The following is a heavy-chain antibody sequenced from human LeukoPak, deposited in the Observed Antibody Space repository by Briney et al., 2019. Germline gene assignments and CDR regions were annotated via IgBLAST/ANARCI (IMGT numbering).Heavy chain of an antibody. D-gene: IGHD6-13*01. Sequence: GGSLRLSCAASGFTFSSYAMSWVRQAPGKGLEWVSAISGSGGSTYYADSVKGRFTISRDNSKNTLYLQMNSLRAEDTALYYCAKDKGSSSLYYYGMDVWGQGTTVTVSS. CDR3: AKDKGSSSLYYYGMDV. V-gene: IGHV3-23*01. CDR2: ISGSGGST. J-gene: IGHJ6*02. CDR1: GFTFSSYA.